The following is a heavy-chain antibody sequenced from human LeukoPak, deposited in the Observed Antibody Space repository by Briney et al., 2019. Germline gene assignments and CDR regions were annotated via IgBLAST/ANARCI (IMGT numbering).Heavy chain of an antibody. D-gene: IGHD6-19*01. CDR3: ASLEYSSGWTDY. V-gene: IGHV4-39*01. Sequence: PSETLSLTCTVSGGSISSSSYYWGWIRQPPGKGLEWIGSIYYSGSTYYNPSLKSRVTISVDTSKNQFSLKLSSVTAADTAVYYCASLEYSSGWTDYWGQGTLVTVSS. CDR2: IYYSGST. CDR1: GGSISSSSYY. J-gene: IGHJ4*02.